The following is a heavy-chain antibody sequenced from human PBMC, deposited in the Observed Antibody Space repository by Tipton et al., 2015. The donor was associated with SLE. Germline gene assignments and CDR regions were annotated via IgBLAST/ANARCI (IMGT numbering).Heavy chain of an antibody. V-gene: IGHV4-39*07. CDR2: IYYSGST. Sequence: LRLSCTVSGGSISSSSYYWGWIRQPPGKGLEWIGSIYYSGSTYYNPSLKSRVTISVDTSKNQFSLKLSSVTAADTAVYYCAVITMVRGVSFDYWGQGTLVTVSS. CDR3: AVITMVRGVSFDY. CDR1: GGSISSSSYY. D-gene: IGHD3-10*01. J-gene: IGHJ4*02.